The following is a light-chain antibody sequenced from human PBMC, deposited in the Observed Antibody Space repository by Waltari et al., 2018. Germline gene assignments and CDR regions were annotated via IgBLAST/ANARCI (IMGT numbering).Light chain of an antibody. Sequence: QSALTQPPSVSGSPGQSVTMSFTGTTSDVGAYDSVSWYQQHAGKAPKLISYDVTTRPSGVPDRVSGSKSGNTASLTVSGLQAQDEADYYCISHAGSSAVFGGGTKLTVL. CDR3: ISHAGSSAV. V-gene: IGLV2-8*01. J-gene: IGLJ2*01. CDR1: TSDVGAYDS. CDR2: DVT.